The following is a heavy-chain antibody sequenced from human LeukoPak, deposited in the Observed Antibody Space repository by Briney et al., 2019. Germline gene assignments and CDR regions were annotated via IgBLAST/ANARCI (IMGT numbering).Heavy chain of an antibody. Sequence: GGSLRLSCAASGFTFSTYAINWVRQAPGKGLEWVSSINSNSGYIYYADSVKGRFTISRDNAKNSLYLRMNSLRADDTAIYYCARLSHYYDSGSYSWYFDYWGQGALVTVSS. D-gene: IGHD3-10*01. CDR3: ARLSHYYDSGSYSWYFDY. V-gene: IGHV3-21*01. CDR2: INSNSGYI. J-gene: IGHJ4*02. CDR1: GFTFSTYA.